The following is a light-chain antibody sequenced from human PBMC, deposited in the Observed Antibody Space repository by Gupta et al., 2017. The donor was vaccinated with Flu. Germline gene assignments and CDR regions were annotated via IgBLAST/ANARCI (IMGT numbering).Light chain of an antibody. CDR1: QGISDS. Sequence: DIQMTQSASPLSASIGDRVTITCRASQGISDSLAWFQQKPGRAPKSLIYGISHLHSGVPSRFRGSGAGTDFTLTINGVQPEDFATYFCQQYHTYPWTFGQGTKV. V-gene: IGKV1-16*01. J-gene: IGKJ1*01. CDR2: GIS. CDR3: QQYHTYPWT.